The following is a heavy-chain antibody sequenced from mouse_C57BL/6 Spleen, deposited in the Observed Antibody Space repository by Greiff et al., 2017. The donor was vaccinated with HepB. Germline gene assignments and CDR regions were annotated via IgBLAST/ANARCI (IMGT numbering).Heavy chain of an antibody. CDR1: GYTFTDYE. J-gene: IGHJ1*03. CDR3: TRGYGSSYWYFDV. CDR2: IDPETGGT. Sequence: LQESGAELVRPGASVTLSCKASGYTFTDYEMHWVKQTPVHGLEWIGAIDPETGGTAYNQKFKGKAILTADKSSSTAYMELRSLTSEDSAVYYCTRGYGSSYWYFDVWGTGTTVTVSS. D-gene: IGHD1-1*01. V-gene: IGHV1-15*01.